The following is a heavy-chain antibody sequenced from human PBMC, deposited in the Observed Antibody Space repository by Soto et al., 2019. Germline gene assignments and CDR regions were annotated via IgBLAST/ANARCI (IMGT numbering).Heavy chain of an antibody. CDR2: IKEDGSEK. CDR1: GFTFSGYW. D-gene: IGHD3-3*01. V-gene: IGHV3-7*03. J-gene: IGHJ6*02. Sequence: EVQLVESGGGLVQPGGSLRLSCAASGFTFSGYWMSWVRQAPGKGLGWVANIKEDGSEKYYVDSVKGRFTISRDNAKNSLYLQMNSLRAEDTAVYYCARDFGILRSLEWFNYYGDRDVGGQGTTVTVSS. CDR3: ARDFGILRSLEWFNYYGDRDV.